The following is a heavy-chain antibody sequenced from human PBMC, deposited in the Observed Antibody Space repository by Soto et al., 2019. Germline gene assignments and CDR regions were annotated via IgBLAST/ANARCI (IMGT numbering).Heavy chain of an antibody. V-gene: IGHV3-74*01. CDR3: AHVYWAASGTRYYFDH. CDR1: GFTFSSYW. Sequence: GGSLRLSCAASGFTFSSYWMHWVRQAPGKGLVWVSRINSDGSSTSYADSVKGRFTITKDTSRNQVVLTMTDLDPEDTATYYCAHVYWAASGTRYYFDHWGQGTLVTVSS. D-gene: IGHD6-13*01. J-gene: IGHJ4*02. CDR2: INSDGSST.